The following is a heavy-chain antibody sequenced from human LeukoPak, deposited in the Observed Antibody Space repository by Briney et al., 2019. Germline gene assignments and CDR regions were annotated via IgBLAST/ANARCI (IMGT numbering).Heavy chain of an antibody. D-gene: IGHD6-19*01. V-gene: IGHV1-69*13. Sequence: EASVKVSCKASGGTFSSYAISWVRQAPGQGLEWVGGIIPIFGTANYAQKFQGRVTITADESTSTAYMELSSLRSEDTAVYYCARGTQVADIDYWGQGTLVTVSS. CDR3: ARGTQVADIDY. CDR2: IIPIFGTA. CDR1: GGTFSSYA. J-gene: IGHJ4*02.